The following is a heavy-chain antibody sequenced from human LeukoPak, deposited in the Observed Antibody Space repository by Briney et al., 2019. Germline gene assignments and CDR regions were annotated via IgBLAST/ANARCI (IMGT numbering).Heavy chain of an antibody. D-gene: IGHD3-22*01. CDR1: GGSFSGYY. CDR2: INHSGST. J-gene: IGHJ4*02. Sequence: SETLSLTCAVYGGSFSGYYWSCIRQPPGKGLEWIGEINHSGSTNYNPSLKSRVTISVDASKNQFSLKLRSVTAADTAVYYCARDMGRYYDSSGYDYWGQGTLVTVSS. CDR3: ARDMGRYYDSSGYDY. V-gene: IGHV4-34*01.